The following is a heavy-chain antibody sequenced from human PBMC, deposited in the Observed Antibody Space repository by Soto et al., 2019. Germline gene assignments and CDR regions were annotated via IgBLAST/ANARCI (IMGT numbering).Heavy chain of an antibody. CDR1: GFIFSSFP. CDR2: VSKDGSDK. D-gene: IGHD2-21*02. CDR3: ARSYCGDNCALDY. Sequence: GGSLRLSCAASGFIFSSFPMHWVRQAPGKGLEWVAVVSKDGSDKHYADSVKGRFTISRDNSENTLHLQMNSLRPEDTGVYYCARSYCGDNCALDYWGQGTPVTVSS. J-gene: IGHJ4*02. V-gene: IGHV3-30-3*01.